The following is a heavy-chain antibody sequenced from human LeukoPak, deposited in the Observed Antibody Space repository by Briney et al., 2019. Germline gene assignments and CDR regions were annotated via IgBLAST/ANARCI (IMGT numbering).Heavy chain of an antibody. D-gene: IGHD3-10*01. V-gene: IGHV3-33*08. CDR2: IWYDGSNK. CDR3: ASTYGSGSYNAFDI. J-gene: IGHJ3*02. CDR1: GIKLSNYG. Sequence: GGSLRLSCVVSGIKLSNYGMSWVRQAPGKGLEWVAVIWYDGSNKYYADSVKGRFTISRDNSKNTLYLQMNSLRAEDTAVYYCASTYGSGSYNAFDIWGQGTMVTVSS.